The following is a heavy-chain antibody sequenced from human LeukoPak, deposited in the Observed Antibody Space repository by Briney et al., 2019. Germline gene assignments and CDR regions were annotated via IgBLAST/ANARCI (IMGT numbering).Heavy chain of an antibody. CDR3: AHRRISGRSDLPHDAFDI. D-gene: IGHD2/OR15-2a*01. CDR1: GFSLSASGVG. CDR2: INWVDDK. Sequence: SGPTLVNPTQTLTLTCTFSGFSLSASGVGVGWIRQPPGKALEWLALINWVDDKRYSPSLITMLTITKDTSKDQVVLTMTNMDPVDTATYYCAHRRISGRSDLPHDAFDIWGQGTMVTVSS. V-gene: IGHV2-5*02. J-gene: IGHJ3*02.